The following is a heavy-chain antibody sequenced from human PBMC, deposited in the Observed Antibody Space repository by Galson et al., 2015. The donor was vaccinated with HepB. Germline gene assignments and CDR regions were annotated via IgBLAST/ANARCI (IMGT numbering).Heavy chain of an antibody. CDR3: AREDAAITVAALEY. CDR1: GFAFGNYG. J-gene: IGHJ4*02. D-gene: IGHD6-19*01. CDR2: IWKDGSNK. V-gene: IGHV3-33*01. Sequence: SLRLSCAASGFAFGNYGTHWVRQAPGKGLEWMALIWKDGSNKHYADSLKGRFRISRDNTKNTLFLGADSLRAEDTAVYYCAREDAAITVAALEYWGQGVLVTVSS.